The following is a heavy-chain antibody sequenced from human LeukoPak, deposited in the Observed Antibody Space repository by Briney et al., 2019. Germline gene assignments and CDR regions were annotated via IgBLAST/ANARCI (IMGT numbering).Heavy chain of an antibody. J-gene: IGHJ6*02. CDR1: GYSFSNYW. D-gene: IGHD2-15*01. CDR3: ARVYSACSGGSCHYYGMDV. Sequence: GESLKISCEGSGYSFSNYWIGWVRQMPGKGLEWMGVIYPDDSDTRYSPSFQGQVTISADKSIRTAYLQWSSLKASDTAIYYCARVYSACSGGSCHYYGMDVWGQGTTVTVSS. V-gene: IGHV5-51*01. CDR2: IYPDDSDT.